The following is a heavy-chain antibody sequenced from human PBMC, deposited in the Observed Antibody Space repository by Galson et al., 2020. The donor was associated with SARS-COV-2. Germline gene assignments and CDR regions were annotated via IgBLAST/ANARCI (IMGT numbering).Heavy chain of an antibody. CDR2: TYYRSKWNN. CDR3: ARDPSDCTFLDY. D-gene: IGHD1-1*01. V-gene: IGHV6-1*01. Sequence: SQTLSLTCAISGDNVSSDRAAWNWIRQSPSRGLEWLGRTYYRSKWNNDYAVSMKGRLIINPDTSENQFSLQLDSVTPEDTAVYYCARDPSDCTFLDYGGQGTLVTGSA. CDR1: GDNVSSDRAA. J-gene: IGHJ4*02.